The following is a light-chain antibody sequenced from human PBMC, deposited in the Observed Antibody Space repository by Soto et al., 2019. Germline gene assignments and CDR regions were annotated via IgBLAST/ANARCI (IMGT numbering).Light chain of an antibody. CDR3: SSFTSRTTLV. V-gene: IGLV2-14*01. CDR1: ATDVGAYNY. Sequence: VLTQPASVSGAPGQSITITCTGTATDVGAYNYVSWYQQHPGKAPKLIIYAVSDRPSGVPDRFSASKSGDTASLTISGLQGEDEAHYYCSSFTSRTTLVFGGGTQLTVL. J-gene: IGLJ2*01. CDR2: AVS.